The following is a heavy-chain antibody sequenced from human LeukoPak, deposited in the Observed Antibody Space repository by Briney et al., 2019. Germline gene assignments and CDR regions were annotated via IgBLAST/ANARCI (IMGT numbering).Heavy chain of an antibody. CDR3: ARIGFSATTSSY. CDR1: GFTVSSNY. CDR2: IYSGGST. V-gene: IGHV3-53*05. Sequence: PGGSLRLSCAASGFTVSSNYMSWVRQAPGKGLEWVSVIYSGGSTYYADSVKGRFTISRDNNKDTVFLQMNNLRSEDTALYYCARIGFSATTSSYWGRGTRVIVSS. J-gene: IGHJ4*02. D-gene: IGHD2/OR15-2a*01.